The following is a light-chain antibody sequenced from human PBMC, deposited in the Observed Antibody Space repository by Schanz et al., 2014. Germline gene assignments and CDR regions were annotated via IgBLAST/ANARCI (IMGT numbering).Light chain of an antibody. Sequence: EVVLTQSPGTLSLSPGERATLACRASQSVNSYLAWYQQKPGQAPRLLIYAASTRATGIPARFSGGGSGTEFTLTISSLQSEDFAVYYCQQYNDWPRTFGQGTKVEI. CDR3: QQYNDWPRT. CDR2: AAS. CDR1: QSVNSY. J-gene: IGKJ1*01. V-gene: IGKV3D-15*01.